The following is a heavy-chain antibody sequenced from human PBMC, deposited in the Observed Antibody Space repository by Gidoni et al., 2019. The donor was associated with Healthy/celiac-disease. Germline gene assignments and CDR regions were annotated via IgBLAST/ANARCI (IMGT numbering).Heavy chain of an antibody. CDR2: ISYDGSNK. CDR1: GFTFSSYG. V-gene: IGHV3-30*18. D-gene: IGHD5-18*01. J-gene: IGHJ4*02. Sequence: QVQLVESGGGVVQPGRSLRLSFAASGFTFSSYGMHWVRQAPGKGLEWVAVISYDGSNKYYADSVKGRFTISRDNSKNTLYLQMNSLRAEDTAVYYCAKEGSYGSFDYWGQGTLVTVSS. CDR3: AKEGSYGSFDY.